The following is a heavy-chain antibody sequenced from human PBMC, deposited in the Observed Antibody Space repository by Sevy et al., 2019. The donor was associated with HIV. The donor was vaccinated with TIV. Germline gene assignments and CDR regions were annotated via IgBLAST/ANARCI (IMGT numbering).Heavy chain of an antibody. J-gene: IGHJ4*02. CDR3: AKDRDSGTYYTGDFDY. D-gene: IGHD3-10*01. CDR2: ITYSGVNT. CDR1: GFTFSTYA. Sequence: GGSLRLSCAASGFTFSTYAMTWVRQAPGKGLEWVSVITYSGVNTYYADSVKGRFTISRDNSKNKLYLQMNSLRAEDTDVYYCAKDRDSGTYYTGDFDYWGQGTLVTVSS. V-gene: IGHV3-23*01.